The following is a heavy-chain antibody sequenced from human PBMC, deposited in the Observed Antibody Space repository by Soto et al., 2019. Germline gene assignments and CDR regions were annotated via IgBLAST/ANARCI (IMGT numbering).Heavy chain of an antibody. V-gene: IGHV1-69*01. Sequence: QVQLVQSGAEVKKPGSSVKVSCKASGGTFRNLAINWVRQAPGQGLEWMGGFIPIIGGGINAQKFQGRVTITSDESTSTAYMELSSLKSEDTAMYFCARRSVSHSNAFDFWAKGQWSPSLQ. CDR1: GGTFRNLA. J-gene: IGHJ3*01. CDR2: FIPIIGGG. D-gene: IGHD2-15*01. CDR3: ARRSVSHSNAFDF.